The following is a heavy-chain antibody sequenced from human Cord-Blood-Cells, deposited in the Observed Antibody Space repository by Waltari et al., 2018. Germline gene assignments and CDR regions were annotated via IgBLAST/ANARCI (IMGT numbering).Heavy chain of an antibody. CDR3: ARAEVGRDSRGALRT. CDR2: INHSGST. D-gene: IGHD1-26*01. Sequence: WIGEINHSGSTNYNPSLKSRVTISVDTSKNQFSLKLSSVTAADTAVYYCARAEVGRDSRGALRTWGQGTLVTVSS. V-gene: IGHV4-34*01. J-gene: IGHJ5*02.